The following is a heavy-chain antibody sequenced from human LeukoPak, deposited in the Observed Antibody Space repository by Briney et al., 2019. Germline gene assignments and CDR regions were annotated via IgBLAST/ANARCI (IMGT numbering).Heavy chain of an antibody. V-gene: IGHV3-23*01. CDR3: VKEVTGYGYFDY. CDR1: GFTFSNYA. Sequence: PGGSLRLSCVASGFTFSNYAMSWVRQAPGKGLEWIAALNGGRTFFQDSVRGRFTISRDNSKNTLYLQLNSLRGDGTAVYCVKEVTGYGYFDYWGRGTLVTVSS. D-gene: IGHD2-2*03. J-gene: IGHJ4*02. CDR2: LNGGRT.